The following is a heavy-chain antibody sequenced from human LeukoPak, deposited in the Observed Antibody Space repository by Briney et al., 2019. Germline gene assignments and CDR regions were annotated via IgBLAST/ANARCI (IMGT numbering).Heavy chain of an antibody. CDR1: GFTFSSYA. D-gene: IGHD1-26*01. CDR2: ISGSGGST. J-gene: IGHJ6*02. Sequence: PGGSLRLSCAASGFTFSSYAMSWVRQAPGKGLEWVSAISGSGGSTSYAQKFQGRVTMTRDTSTSTVYMELSSLRSEDTAVYYCARVVGATSEVFYYYYYGMDVWGQGTTVTVSS. V-gene: IGHV3-23*01. CDR3: ARVVGATSEVFYYYYYGMDV.